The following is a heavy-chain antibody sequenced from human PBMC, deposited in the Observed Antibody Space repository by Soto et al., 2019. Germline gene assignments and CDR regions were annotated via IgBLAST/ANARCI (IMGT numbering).Heavy chain of an antibody. Sequence: EVQLVESGGGLVKPGVSLRLSCAASGLTFSSYSMNWVRQASGKGLEWVSSISSSSSYIYYADSVKGRFTISRDNAKNSLYLQMNSLRAEDTAVYYCARATAVAGPVSYFDYWGQGTLVTVSS. J-gene: IGHJ4*02. V-gene: IGHV3-21*01. D-gene: IGHD6-19*01. CDR2: ISSSSSYI. CDR1: GLTFSSYS. CDR3: ARATAVAGPVSYFDY.